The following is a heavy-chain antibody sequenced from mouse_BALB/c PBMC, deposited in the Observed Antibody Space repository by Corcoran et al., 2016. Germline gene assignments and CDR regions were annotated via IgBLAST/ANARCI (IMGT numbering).Heavy chain of an antibody. V-gene: IGHV1S136*01. CDR2: INPYNDGT. CDR1: GYTFTSYV. Sequence: EVQLQQSGPELVKPGASVKMSCKASGYTFTSYVMHWVKQKPGQGLEWIGYINPYNDGTKYNEKFKGKATLTSDKSSSTAYMELSSLTSEDSAVYYCARPTYYRYDGDLYFDVWGAGTTVTVSA. J-gene: IGHJ1*01. CDR3: ARPTYYRYDGDLYFDV. D-gene: IGHD2-14*01.